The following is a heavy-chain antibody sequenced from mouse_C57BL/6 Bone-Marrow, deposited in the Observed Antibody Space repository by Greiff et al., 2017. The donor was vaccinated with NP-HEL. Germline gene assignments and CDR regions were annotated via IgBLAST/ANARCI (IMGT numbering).Heavy chain of an antibody. D-gene: IGHD1-1*01. CDR1: GYTFTSYG. CDR2: IYPRSGNT. V-gene: IGHV1-81*01. J-gene: IGHJ1*03. Sequence: QVQLKESGAELARPGASVKLSCKASGYTFTSYGISWVKQRTGQGLEWIGEIYPRSGNTYYNEKFKGKATLTADKSSSTAYMELRSLTSEDSAVYVCARAGLLDWYFDVWGTGTTVTVSS. CDR3: ARAGLLDWYFDV.